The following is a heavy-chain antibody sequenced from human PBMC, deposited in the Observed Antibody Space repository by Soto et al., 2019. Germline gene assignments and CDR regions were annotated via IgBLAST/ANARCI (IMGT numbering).Heavy chain of an antibody. V-gene: IGHV3-30*18. J-gene: IGHJ4*02. CDR3: AKDKYSYGSFFDY. D-gene: IGHD5-18*01. CDR1: GFTFSSYG. CDR2: ISYDGSNK. Sequence: SGGSLRLSCAASGFTFSSYGMHWVRQAPGKGLEWVAVISYDGSNKYYADSVKGRFTISRDNSKNTLYLQMNSLRAEDTAVYYCAKDKYSYGSFFDYWGQGTLVTVSS.